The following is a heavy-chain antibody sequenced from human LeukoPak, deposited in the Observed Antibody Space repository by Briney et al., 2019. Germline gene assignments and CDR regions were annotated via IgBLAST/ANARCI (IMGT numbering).Heavy chain of an antibody. J-gene: IGHJ4*02. CDR2: INHTGST. CDR3: ARARARLWGFDY. Sequence: SETLSLTCTVSGYSMSSGYYWSWLRQPPGKGLEWIGEINHTGSTNYNPSLKSRVTISVDTSKNQFSLRLSSVTAADTSVYYCARARARLWGFDYWGQGTLVTVSS. CDR1: GYSMSSGYY. V-gene: IGHV4-34*01. D-gene: IGHD5-18*01.